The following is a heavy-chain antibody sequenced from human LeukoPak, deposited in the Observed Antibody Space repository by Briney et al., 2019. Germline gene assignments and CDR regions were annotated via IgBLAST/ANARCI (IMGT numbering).Heavy chain of an antibody. CDR3: ASLEYSSAYFDS. J-gene: IGHJ4*02. V-gene: IGHV3-21*01. Sequence: GGSLRLSCAASGFTFSSYSMHWVRQAPGKGLEWVSSISSGGGYIYYADSVKGRFTISRANAENSLSLQMNSLRAEDTAVYYCASLEYSSAYFDSWGQGALVTVSS. CDR1: GFTFSSYS. D-gene: IGHD6-6*01. CDR2: ISSGGGYI.